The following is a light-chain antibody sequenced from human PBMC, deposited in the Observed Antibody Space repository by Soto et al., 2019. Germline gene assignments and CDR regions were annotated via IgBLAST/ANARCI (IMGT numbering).Light chain of an antibody. CDR1: KIGSKS. Sequence: SYELTQPPSVSVAPGQTATITCGGNKIGSKSVHWYQQKPGQAPVLVLYDDTDRPSGIPERISGPNSGNTATLTISRVEAGDEADYSCQVWDNSADHVVFGGGTKLTVL. J-gene: IGLJ2*01. V-gene: IGLV3-21*02. CDR2: DDT. CDR3: QVWDNSADHVV.